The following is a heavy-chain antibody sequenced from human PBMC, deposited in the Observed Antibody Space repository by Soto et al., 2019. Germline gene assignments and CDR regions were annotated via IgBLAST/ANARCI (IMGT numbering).Heavy chain of an antibody. CDR2: VYYSGST. J-gene: IGHJ5*02. CDR3: ARGVLRFLQWFVP. CDR1: GASVNSEHYY. V-gene: IGHV4-61*01. Sequence: QVQLQESGPGLVKPSETLSLTCTVSGASVNSEHYYWSWIRPPPGKGLEWIAYVYYSGSTNYNPSLKSRPTISLDTYKNQFSLTMTSMTSADTAFYYCARGVLRFLQWFVPWGQGTLVTVS. D-gene: IGHD3-3*01.